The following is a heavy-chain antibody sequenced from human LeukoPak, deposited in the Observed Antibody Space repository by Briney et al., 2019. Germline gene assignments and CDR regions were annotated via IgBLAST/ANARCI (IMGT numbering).Heavy chain of an antibody. CDR2: VNSDGSST. CDR3: ARGHYDVLAASYKWTPDY. Sequence: TGGSLRLSCAASGFTFSNYWMYWVRQDPGKGLVWVPRVNSDGSSTNYADSVKGRFTISRDNAKNSLSLQLNSLRVEDTAVYYCARGHYDVLAASYKWTPDYWGQGTLVTVSS. J-gene: IGHJ4*02. D-gene: IGHD3-9*01. CDR1: GFTFSNYW. V-gene: IGHV3-74*01.